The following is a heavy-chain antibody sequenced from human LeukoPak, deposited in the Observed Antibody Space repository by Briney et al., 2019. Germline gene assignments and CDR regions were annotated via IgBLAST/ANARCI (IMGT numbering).Heavy chain of an antibody. V-gene: IGHV1-69*06. J-gene: IGHJ4*02. Sequence: SVKVSCKASGGTFSSYAVSWVRQAPGQGLEWMGGIIPIFGTANYAQKFQGRVTITADKSTSTAYMELSSLRSEDTAVYYCARSPYSYANPIDYWGQGTLVTVSS. D-gene: IGHD5-18*01. CDR1: GGTFSSYA. CDR2: IIPIFGTA. CDR3: ARSPYSYANPIDY.